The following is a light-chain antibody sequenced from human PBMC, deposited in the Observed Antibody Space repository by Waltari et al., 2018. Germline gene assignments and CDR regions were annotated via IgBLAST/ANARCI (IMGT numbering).Light chain of an antibody. J-gene: IGKJ4*01. Sequence: DIQLTQSPSSLSASVGDSVTITCRASQGIRNDLSWYQQKPGKAPKRLIYTASSLQSGVPSRFSGSGSVTEFSLTIRSLQPEDSATYFCLHHNSYPLTFGGGTTVEIK. CDR3: LHHNSYPLT. V-gene: IGKV1-17*01. CDR1: QGIRND. CDR2: TAS.